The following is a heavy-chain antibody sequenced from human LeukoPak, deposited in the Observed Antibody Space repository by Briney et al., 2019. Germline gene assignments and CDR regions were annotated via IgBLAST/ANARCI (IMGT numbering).Heavy chain of an antibody. Sequence: ASVKVSCKASGGTFSSYAISWVRQAPGQGLEWMGGIIPIFGTANYAQKFQGRVTITTDESTSTAYMELSSLRSEDTAVYYCARGARYYYYMDVWGKGTTVTVSS. CDR2: IIPIFGTA. D-gene: IGHD6-6*01. V-gene: IGHV1-69*05. J-gene: IGHJ6*03. CDR3: ARGARYYYYMDV. CDR1: GGTFSSYA.